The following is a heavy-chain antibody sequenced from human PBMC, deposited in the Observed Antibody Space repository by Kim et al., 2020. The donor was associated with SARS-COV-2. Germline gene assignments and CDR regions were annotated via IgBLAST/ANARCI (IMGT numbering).Heavy chain of an antibody. CDR2: IYTSGST. V-gene: IGHV4-4*07. CDR1: GGSISSYY. CDR3: AWGGLLYGHYYYGVGV. J-gene: IGHJ6*02. D-gene: IGHD2-2*02. Sequence: SETLSLTCTVSGGSISSYYWSWIRQPAGKGLEWIGRIYTSGSTNYYPSLKSRVTMTVATSKNQISLKLSLVTAADTAVAYCAWGGLLYGHYYYGVGVWG.